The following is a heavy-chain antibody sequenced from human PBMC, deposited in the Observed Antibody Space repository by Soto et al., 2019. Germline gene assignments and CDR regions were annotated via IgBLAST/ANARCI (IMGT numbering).Heavy chain of an antibody. D-gene: IGHD3-10*01. CDR3: SFRGDFGSGSYYNEPQGY. CDR1: GFTFSNYW. J-gene: IGHJ4*02. Sequence: GGSLRLSCAASGFTFSNYWMTWVRQAPGKGLEWVANIKQDGSEKYYVDSVKGRFSISRDNAKNSLYLQINSLRAEDTAVYYCSFRGDFGSGSYYNEPQGYWGQGTLVTVSS. V-gene: IGHV3-7*02. CDR2: IKQDGSEK.